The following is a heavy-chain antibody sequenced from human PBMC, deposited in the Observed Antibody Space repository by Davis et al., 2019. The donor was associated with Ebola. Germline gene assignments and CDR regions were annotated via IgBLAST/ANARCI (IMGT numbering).Heavy chain of an antibody. Sequence: GESLKISCKGSGYSFTSYWISWVRQMPGKGLEWMGRIDPSDSYTNYSPSFQGHVTISADKSISTAYLQWSSLKASDTAMYYCARREAAAGTSWYFDLWGRGTLVTVSS. J-gene: IGHJ2*01. CDR2: IDPSDSYT. CDR1: GYSFTSYW. CDR3: ARREAAAGTSWYFDL. D-gene: IGHD6-13*01. V-gene: IGHV5-10-1*01.